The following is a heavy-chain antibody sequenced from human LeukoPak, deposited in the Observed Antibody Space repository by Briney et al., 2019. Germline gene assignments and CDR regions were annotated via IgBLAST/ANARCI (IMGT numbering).Heavy chain of an antibody. D-gene: IGHD5-24*01. CDR1: GYTFTSYD. CDR3: ARDRHGYSDFDY. Sequence: GASVKVSCKASGYTFTSYDINWVRQATGQGLEWMGWMNPNSGNTGYAQKFQGRVTMTRNTSISTAYMELSSLRSDDTAVYYCARDRHGYSDFDYWGQGTLVTVSS. V-gene: IGHV1-8*01. J-gene: IGHJ4*02. CDR2: MNPNSGNT.